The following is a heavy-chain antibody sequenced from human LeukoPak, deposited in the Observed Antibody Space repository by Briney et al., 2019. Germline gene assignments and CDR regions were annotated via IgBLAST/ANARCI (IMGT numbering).Heavy chain of an antibody. CDR3: ASWGGDFDWLYFDY. CDR2: IIPIFGTA. J-gene: IGHJ4*02. V-gene: IGHV1-69*13. CDR1: GGTFSSYA. D-gene: IGHD3-9*01. Sequence: VASVTVSCTASGGTFSSYAISWVRQAPAQGLECMGGIIPIFGTANYAQKFQGRVTITADESTSTAYMELSSLRSEDTAVYYCASWGGDFDWLYFDYWGQGTLVTVSS.